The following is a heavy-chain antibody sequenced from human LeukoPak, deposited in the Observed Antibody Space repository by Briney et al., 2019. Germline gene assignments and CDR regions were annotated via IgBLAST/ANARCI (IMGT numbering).Heavy chain of an antibody. CDR1: GFTFSSYG. D-gene: IGHD2-2*01. V-gene: IGHV3-30*18. J-gene: IGHJ4*02. Sequence: GRSLRLSCAASGFTFSSYGMHWVRQAPGKGLEWVAVISYDGSNKYYADSVKGRLTISRDNSKNTLYLQMNSLRAEDTAVYYCAKDRYRQLLHLHKLTNDYWGQGTLVTVSS. CDR3: AKDRYRQLLHLHKLTNDY. CDR2: ISYDGSNK.